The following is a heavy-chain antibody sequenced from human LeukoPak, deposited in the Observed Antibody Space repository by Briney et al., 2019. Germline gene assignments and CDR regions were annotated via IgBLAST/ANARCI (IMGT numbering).Heavy chain of an antibody. V-gene: IGHV4-31*03. CDR1: GGSISSGGYY. CDR2: IYYSGST. J-gene: IGHJ5*02. CDR3: ARDQKAYYDFWSGYPPPTGWFDP. D-gene: IGHD3-3*01. Sequence: SETLSLTCTVSGGSISSGGYYWSWIRQHPGKGLEWIGYIYYSGSTYYNPSLKSRVTISVDTSKNQFSLKLSSETAADTAVYYCARDQKAYYDFWSGYPPPTGWFDPWGQGTLVTVSS.